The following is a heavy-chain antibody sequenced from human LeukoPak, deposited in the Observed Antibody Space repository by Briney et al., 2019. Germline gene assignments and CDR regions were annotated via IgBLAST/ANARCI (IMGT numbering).Heavy chain of an antibody. CDR2: IYYSGST. CDR1: GGSISSYY. J-gene: IGHJ5*02. Sequence: SETLSLTCTVSGGSISSYYWSWIRQPPGKGLEWIGYIYYSGSTNYNPSLKSRVTISVDTSKNQFSLKLSSVTAADTAVYDCARAPGYCSSTSCYHTANWFDPGAREPWSPSPQ. D-gene: IGHD2-2*01. CDR3: ARAPGYCSSTSCYHTANWFDP. V-gene: IGHV4-59*01.